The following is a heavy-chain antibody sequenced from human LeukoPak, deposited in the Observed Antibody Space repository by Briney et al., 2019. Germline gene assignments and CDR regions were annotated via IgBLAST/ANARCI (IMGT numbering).Heavy chain of an antibody. D-gene: IGHD3-22*01. CDR2: ISGSGSST. Sequence: GGSLRLSCAASGFTFSSYAMSWVRKAPGKGLEWVSAISGSGSSTYYADSVKGRFIISRDNSKNTLYLQMNSLRAEDTAVYYCAKYRITMIVVGGAFDIWGQGTMVTVSS. V-gene: IGHV3-23*01. J-gene: IGHJ3*02. CDR1: GFTFSSYA. CDR3: AKYRITMIVVGGAFDI.